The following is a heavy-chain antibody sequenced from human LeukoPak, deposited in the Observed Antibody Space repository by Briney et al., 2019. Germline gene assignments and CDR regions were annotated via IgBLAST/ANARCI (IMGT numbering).Heavy chain of an antibody. D-gene: IGHD3-10*01. CDR1: RFTFSSYV. Sequence: GGSLRLSCVVSRFTFSSYVMSWVRQAPGKGLEWVSAISGSGGNTYYADSVKGRFTISRDNSKNTLYLQMNSLRAEDTAVYYCAKVHYYDSGSYRYYFDYWDQGTLVTVSS. J-gene: IGHJ4*02. CDR3: AKVHYYDSGSYRYYFDY. V-gene: IGHV3-23*01. CDR2: ISGSGGNT.